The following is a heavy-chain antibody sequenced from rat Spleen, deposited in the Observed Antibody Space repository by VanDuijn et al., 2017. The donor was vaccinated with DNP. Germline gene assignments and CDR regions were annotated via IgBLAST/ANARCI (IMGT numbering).Heavy chain of an antibody. CDR3: ARHVLPLRVWDY. J-gene: IGHJ2*01. V-gene: IGHV3-1*01. CDR2: ISYSGSA. D-gene: IGHD1-4*01. CDR1: GYSITNNY. Sequence: EVQLQESGPGLVKPSQSLSLTCSVTGYSITNNYWGWIRKFPGNKMEWIGHISYSGSATYNPSLKSRISITRDTSKNQFFLQLSSVTTEDMATYYCARHVLPLRVWDYWGQGVMVTVSS.